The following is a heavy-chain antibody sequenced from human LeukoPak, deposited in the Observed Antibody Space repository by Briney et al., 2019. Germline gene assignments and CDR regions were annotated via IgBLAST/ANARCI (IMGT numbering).Heavy chain of an antibody. CDR2: IWYDGSNK. D-gene: IGHD4-17*01. Sequence: GGSLRLSCAASGFTFSSYGMHWVRQAPGKGLEWVAVIWYDGSNKYYADSEKGRFTISRDNSKNTLYLQMNSLRAEDTAVYYCARPYGDYEYYFDYWGQGTLVTVSS. CDR3: ARPYGDYEYYFDY. V-gene: IGHV3-33*01. J-gene: IGHJ4*02. CDR1: GFTFSSYG.